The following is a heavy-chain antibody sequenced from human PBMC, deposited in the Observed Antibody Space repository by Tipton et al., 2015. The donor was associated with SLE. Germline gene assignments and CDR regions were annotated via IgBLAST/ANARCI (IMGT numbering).Heavy chain of an antibody. J-gene: IGHJ4*02. CDR3: ARTSWGTAMVDY. D-gene: IGHD5-18*01. Sequence: QVQLVQSGAEVKKPGASVKVSCKASGYTFSSYDIGWVRQAPGQGLEWMGWISGDNGKTKYVGKFEGRVTMTTDTSTSTAYMELRSLRSDDTAVYYCARTSWGTAMVDYWGQGTLVTVSS. CDR1: GYTFSSYD. V-gene: IGHV1-18*01. CDR2: ISGDNGKT.